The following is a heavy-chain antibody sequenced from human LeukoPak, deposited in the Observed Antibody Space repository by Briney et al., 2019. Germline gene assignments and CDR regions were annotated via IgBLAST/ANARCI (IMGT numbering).Heavy chain of an antibody. V-gene: IGHV1-69*13. J-gene: IGHJ5*02. Sequence: SVKVSCKASGGTFSSYAISWVRQAPGQGLEWMGGIIPIFGTANYAQKFQGRVTITADESTSTAYMELSSLRSEDTAVYYCAREGLSGYAMVNWFDPWGQGTLVTVSS. D-gene: IGHD3-3*01. CDR2: IIPIFGTA. CDR3: AREGLSGYAMVNWFDP. CDR1: GGTFSSYA.